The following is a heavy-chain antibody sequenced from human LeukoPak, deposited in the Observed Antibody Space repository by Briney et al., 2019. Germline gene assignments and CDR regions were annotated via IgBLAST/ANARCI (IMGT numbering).Heavy chain of an antibody. J-gene: IGHJ6*02. CDR3: SREPIQLWLHNGMDV. CDR1: GFTFGDHA. V-gene: IGHV3-49*04. Sequence: GGSLRLSCTASGFTFGDHAMSWVRQAPGKGLEWVGSIRSKAYGGTTEYAASVKGRFTISREDSKSIAYLQMNSLKTEDTAVYYCSREPIQLWLHNGMDVWGQGTTVIVSS. CDR2: IRSKAYGGTT. D-gene: IGHD5-18*01.